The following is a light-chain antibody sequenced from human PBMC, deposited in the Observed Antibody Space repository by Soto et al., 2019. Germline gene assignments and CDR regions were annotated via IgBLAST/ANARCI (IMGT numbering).Light chain of an antibody. Sequence: QSFLTQPPSVSEAARQRVTISCSGSSSNIGNNAVNWYQQLPGQAPKIVIYYDNLLTSGVSDRFSGSKSGISASLAISDLQSDDEADYYCASWDDSLNAYVFGPGTKVTVL. CDR3: ASWDDSLNAYV. CDR2: YDN. CDR1: SSNIGNNA. V-gene: IGLV1-36*01. J-gene: IGLJ1*01.